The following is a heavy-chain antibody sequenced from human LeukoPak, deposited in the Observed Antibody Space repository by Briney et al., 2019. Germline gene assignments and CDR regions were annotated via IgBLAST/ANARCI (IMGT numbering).Heavy chain of an antibody. J-gene: IGHJ4*02. CDR3: AREISSSLDY. Sequence: ASVKVSCKVSGYTLTELSMHCVRQVPGKGLEWMGGFDPEDGGTIYAQKFQGRVTTTEDTSTDTAYMEVSSLRSEDTAVYYCAREISSSLDYWGQGTLVTVSS. V-gene: IGHV1-24*01. CDR1: GYTLTELS. D-gene: IGHD6-6*01. CDR2: FDPEDGGT.